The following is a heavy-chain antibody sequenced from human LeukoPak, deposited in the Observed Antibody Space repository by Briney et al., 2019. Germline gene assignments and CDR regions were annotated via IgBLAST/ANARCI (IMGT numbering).Heavy chain of an antibody. D-gene: IGHD5-12*01. J-gene: IGHJ4*02. CDR2: IIPIFGTA. CDR1: GGTFSSYA. V-gene: IGHV1-69*13. Sequence: SVKVSCKASGGTFSSYAISWVRQAPGQGLEWMGGIIPIFGTANYAQKFQGRVTITADESTSTAYMELSSLRSEDTAVYYCARDSGGYSGCGHFDYWGQGTLVTVSS. CDR3: ARDSGGYSGCGHFDY.